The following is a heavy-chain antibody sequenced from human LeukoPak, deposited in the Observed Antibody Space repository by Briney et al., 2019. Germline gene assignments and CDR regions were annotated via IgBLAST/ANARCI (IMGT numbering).Heavy chain of an antibody. J-gene: IGHJ5*02. V-gene: IGHV4-59*04. Sequence: PSETLSLTCTVSGGSISSYYWSWIRQPPGKGLEWIGSIYYSGSTYYNPSLKSRVTMSVDTSKNQFSLKLSSVTAADTAVYYCARDSGTTGEVKFDPWGQGTLVTVSS. D-gene: IGHD3-10*01. CDR1: GGSISSYY. CDR3: ARDSGTTGEVKFDP. CDR2: IYYSGST.